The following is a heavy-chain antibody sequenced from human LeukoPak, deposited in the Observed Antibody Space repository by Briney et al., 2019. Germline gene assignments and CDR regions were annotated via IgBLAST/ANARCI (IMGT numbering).Heavy chain of an antibody. V-gene: IGHV3-23*01. CDR3: AREFKGYYYGSGSYDYFDY. Sequence: GGSLRLSCAASGFTFSSYAMSWVRQAPGKGLEWVSAISGSGGSTYYADSVKGRFTISRDNSKNTLYLQMNSLRAEDTAVYYCAREFKGYYYGSGSYDYFDYWGQGTLVTVSS. J-gene: IGHJ4*02. CDR2: ISGSGGST. D-gene: IGHD3-10*01. CDR1: GFTFSSYA.